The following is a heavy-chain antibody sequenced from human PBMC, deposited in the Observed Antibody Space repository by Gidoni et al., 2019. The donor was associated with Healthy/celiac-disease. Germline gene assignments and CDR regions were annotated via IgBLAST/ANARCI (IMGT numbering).Heavy chain of an antibody. Sequence: QVQLQQWGAGLLKPSETLSLTCAVYGGSFSGYYWSWIRQPPGKGLEWIGEINHSGSTNYNPSLKSRVTISVDTSKNQFSLKLSSVTAADTAVYYCARGRWHKYWGQGTLVTVSS. CDR3: ARGRWHKY. CDR1: GGSFSGYY. V-gene: IGHV4-34*01. CDR2: INHSGST. J-gene: IGHJ4*02. D-gene: IGHD2-21*01.